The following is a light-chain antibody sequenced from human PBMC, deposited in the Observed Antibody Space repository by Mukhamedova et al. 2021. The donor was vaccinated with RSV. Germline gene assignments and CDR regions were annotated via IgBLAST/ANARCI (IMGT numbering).Light chain of an antibody. Sequence: WYQRRVHGKAPKLLIYSASSLESGVPSTFSGSASGTDFTLTINSLQPDDLATYYCQQTYGTPQTFGQGTRVDLK. J-gene: IGKJ1*01. CDR3: QQTYGTPQT. CDR2: SAS. V-gene: IGKV1-39*01.